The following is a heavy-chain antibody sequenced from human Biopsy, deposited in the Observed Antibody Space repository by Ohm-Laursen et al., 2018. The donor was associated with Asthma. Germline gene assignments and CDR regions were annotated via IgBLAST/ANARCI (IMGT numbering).Heavy chain of an antibody. CDR2: ISVYSGNT. CDR3: ARAVDYSHYYGIDV. D-gene: IGHD3-10*01. Sequence: GSSVKVSCKTSGYTFNSAGITWVRQAPGQGLEWMGWISVYSGNTKVAQKLQDRVTMITGTSTSTAYMELRSLRSDDTAVYFCARAVDYSHYYGIDVWGQGTTVTVS. V-gene: IGHV1-18*01. J-gene: IGHJ6*02. CDR1: GYTFNSAG.